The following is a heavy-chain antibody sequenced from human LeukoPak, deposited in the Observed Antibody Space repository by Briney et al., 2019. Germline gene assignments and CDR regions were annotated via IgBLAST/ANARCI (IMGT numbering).Heavy chain of an antibody. CDR2: ISYGGSVK. CDR3: AKDRSGEYTWDY. Sequence: PGGSMRHSCAASGFTFSSHAMHWVRQAPGKGLEWVAFISYGGSVKYYIDSVKGRFTISRDNSKNTMYLEMNSLRGEDTAVYYCAKDRSGEYTWDYWGQGTLVTVSS. CDR1: GFTFSSHA. D-gene: IGHD4-17*01. V-gene: IGHV3-30*18. J-gene: IGHJ4*02.